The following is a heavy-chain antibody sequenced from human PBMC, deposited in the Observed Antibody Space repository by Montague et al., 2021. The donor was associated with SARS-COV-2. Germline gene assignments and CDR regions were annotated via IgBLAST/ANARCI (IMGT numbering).Heavy chain of an antibody. V-gene: IGHV6-1*01. Sequence: CAISGDSVSSDSAAWNWIRRSPSRGLEWLGRTYYMSNWYNDYAVSLKXRITIKSDTSKNQISLQLNSVTPEDTAVYYCARDLRWRYGYGMDVWGQGTTVTVSS. D-gene: IGHD3-16*01. CDR1: GDSVSSDSAA. J-gene: IGHJ6*02. CDR2: TYYMSNWYN. CDR3: ARDLRWRYGYGMDV.